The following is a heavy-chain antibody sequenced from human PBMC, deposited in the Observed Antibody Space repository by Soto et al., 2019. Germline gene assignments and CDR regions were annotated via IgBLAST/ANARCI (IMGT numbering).Heavy chain of an antibody. CDR2: IFYTGDT. CDR1: DYSINSGFF. V-gene: IGHV4-38-2*02. J-gene: IGHJ5*02. D-gene: IGHD3-16*01. CDR3: ARDTNSLDP. Sequence: PSETLSLTCSVSDYSINSGFFWGWIRQPPGKGLEWIGSIFYTGDTYYNPSLKSRITMSVDTSRNQFSLKLTSLTAADTAVYYCARDTNSLDPWGQGTLVTV.